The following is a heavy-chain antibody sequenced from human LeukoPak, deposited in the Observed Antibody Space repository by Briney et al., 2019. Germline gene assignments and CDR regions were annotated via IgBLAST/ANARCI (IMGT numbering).Heavy chain of an antibody. J-gene: IGHJ4*02. CDR1: GGTLSSYA. V-gene: IGHV1-69*13. Sequence: ASVKVSCKASGGTLSSYAISWVRQAPGQGLEWMGGIIPIFGTANYAQKFQGRVTITADESTSTAYMELSSLRSEDTAVYYCATAVGAPNLAYWGQGTLVTVSS. CDR2: IIPIFGTA. CDR3: ATAVGAPNLAY. D-gene: IGHD1-26*01.